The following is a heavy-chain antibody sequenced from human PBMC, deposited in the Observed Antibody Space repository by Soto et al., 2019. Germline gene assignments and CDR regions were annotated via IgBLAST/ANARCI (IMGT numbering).Heavy chain of an antibody. D-gene: IGHD3-3*01. CDR1: GFIFSSYG. CDR3: ARADLEWLLFDY. J-gene: IGHJ4*02. Sequence: QVQLVESGGGVVQPGRSLRLSCAASGFIFSSYGMHWVRQAPGKGLEWVAVIWYDGSNKYYADSVKGRFTISRDNSKNTLYLQMNSLRAEDTAVYYCARADLEWLLFDYWGQGTLVTVSS. V-gene: IGHV3-33*01. CDR2: IWYDGSNK.